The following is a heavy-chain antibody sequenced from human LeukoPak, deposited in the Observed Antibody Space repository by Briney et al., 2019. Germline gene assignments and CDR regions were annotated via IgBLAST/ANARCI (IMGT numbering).Heavy chain of an antibody. CDR2: IYYSGST. CDR1: GGSVSSSSYY. J-gene: IGHJ4*02. V-gene: IGHV4-39*07. D-gene: IGHD6-19*01. Sequence: SETLSLTCTVSGGSVSSSSYYWGWIRQPPGKGLEWIGSIYYSGSTYYNPSLKSRVTISVDTSKNHFSLRLSSVTAADTAMYYCARGTLYSGWSYYFDYWGQGSQVTVSS. CDR3: ARGTLYSGWSYYFDY.